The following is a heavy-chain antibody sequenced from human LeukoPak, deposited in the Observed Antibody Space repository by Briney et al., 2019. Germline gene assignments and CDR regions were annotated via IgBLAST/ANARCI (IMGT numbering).Heavy chain of an antibody. J-gene: IGHJ4*02. V-gene: IGHV3-23*01. CDR3: AKRFGSSSWYPPYYFDY. D-gene: IGHD6-13*01. CDR1: GFTFSTYA. Sequence: GGSLRLSCAASGFTFSTYAMSWVRQAPGKGLEWVSGISGSGVNTYYADSVKGRFTISRDNPKNTLYLQMNSLRAEDTAVYYCAKRFGSSSWYPPYYFDYWGQGTLVTVSS. CDR2: ISGSGVNT.